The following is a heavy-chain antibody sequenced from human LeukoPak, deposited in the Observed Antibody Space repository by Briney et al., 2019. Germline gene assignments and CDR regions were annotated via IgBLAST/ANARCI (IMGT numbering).Heavy chain of an antibody. CDR3: ARSLGGAYDY. Sequence: GGSLRLSCAASGFPFSSYWTHWVRQALGKGLVWASRINIDGSNTNYADSVKGRFTISRDNAKNTLYLQMDSLRAEDTAVYYCARSLGGAYDYWGQGTLVTVSS. V-gene: IGHV3-74*01. J-gene: IGHJ4*02. CDR2: INIDGSNT. CDR1: GFPFSSYW. D-gene: IGHD1-26*01.